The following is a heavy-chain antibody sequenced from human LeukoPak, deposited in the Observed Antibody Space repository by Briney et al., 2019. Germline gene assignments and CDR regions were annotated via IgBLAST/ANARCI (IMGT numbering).Heavy chain of an antibody. CDR2: FDPEDGET. J-gene: IGHJ4*02. V-gene: IGHV1-24*01. D-gene: IGHD3-3*01. CDR3: ATRRFLEWLLYC. CDR1: GYTLTELY. Sequence: ASVKVSCKVSGYTLTELYMHWVRQAPGKGLEWMGGFDPEDGETIYAQKFQGRVTMTEDTSTDTAYMELSSLRSEDTAVYYCATRRFLEWLLYCWGQGTLVTVSS.